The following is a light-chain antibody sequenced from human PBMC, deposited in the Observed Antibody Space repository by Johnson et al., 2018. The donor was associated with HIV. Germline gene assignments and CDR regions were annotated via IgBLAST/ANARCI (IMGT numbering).Light chain of an antibody. V-gene: IGLV1-51*02. CDR3: GTWDSSLSADV. Sequence: QSVLTQPPSVSAAPGQKVTISCSGSSSNIGNNYVSWYQQLPGTAPKLLIYENNKRPSGIPDRFSGSKSGTSATLGITGLQTGDEADYYCGTWDSSLSADVFGTGTKGT. CDR1: SSNIGNNY. J-gene: IGLJ1*01. CDR2: ENN.